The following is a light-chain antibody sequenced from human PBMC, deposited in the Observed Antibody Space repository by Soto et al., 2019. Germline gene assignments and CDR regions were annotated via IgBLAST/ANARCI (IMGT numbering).Light chain of an antibody. Sequence: EIVLTQSPATLSLSPGERAILSCRASQSVSRYLAWYQQIPGQAPRLLIYDASHRATGIPARFSGSGSGTDFTLTISSLEPEDFAVYYCQQRDIWPLTFGGGTKVEIK. J-gene: IGKJ4*01. CDR2: DAS. CDR1: QSVSRY. V-gene: IGKV3-11*01. CDR3: QQRDIWPLT.